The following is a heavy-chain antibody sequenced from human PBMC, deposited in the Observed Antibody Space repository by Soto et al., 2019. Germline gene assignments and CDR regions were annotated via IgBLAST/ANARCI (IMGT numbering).Heavy chain of an antibody. D-gene: IGHD3-22*01. V-gene: IGHV3-53*01. CDR2: LYSGGST. CDR1: GFSVSSKY. CDR3: ARELESSGYILGY. J-gene: IGHJ4*02. Sequence: PGGSLRLSCVVSGFSVSSKYMSWVRLAPGKGLEWVSVLYSGGSTYYADSVKGRFTISRDNSKNTLYLQMNSLRAEDTAVYYCARELESSGYILGYWGQGTLVTVSS.